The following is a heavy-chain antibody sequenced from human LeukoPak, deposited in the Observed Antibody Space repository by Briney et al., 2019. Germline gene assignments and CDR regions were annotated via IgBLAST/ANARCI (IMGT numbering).Heavy chain of an antibody. CDR1: GFTFSSYG. CDR2: ISYDGSNK. Sequence: GGSLRLSCAASGFTFSSYGMHWVRQAPGKGLEWVAVISYDGSNKYYADSVKGRFTISRDNSKNTLYLQMNSLRAEDTAVYYCAKDRGDIVVAVAATENGVFDYWGQGTLATVSS. CDR3: AKDRGDIVVAVAATENGVFDY. J-gene: IGHJ4*02. D-gene: IGHD2-15*01. V-gene: IGHV3-30*18.